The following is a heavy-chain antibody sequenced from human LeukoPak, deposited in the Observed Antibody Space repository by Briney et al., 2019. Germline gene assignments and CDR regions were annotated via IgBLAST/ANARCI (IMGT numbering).Heavy chain of an antibody. D-gene: IGHD2-21*02. Sequence: SGGSLRLSCAASGFTFSSYWMSWVRQAPGKGLEWVSLISWDGGRTYYADSAKGRFTISRDNSKNSLYLQMNSLRPEDTALYHCAKEVDCPSDCLFFHSWGQGTLVTVSS. J-gene: IGHJ4*02. CDR1: GFTFSSYW. V-gene: IGHV3-43D*03. CDR2: ISWDGGRT. CDR3: AKEVDCPSDCLFFHS.